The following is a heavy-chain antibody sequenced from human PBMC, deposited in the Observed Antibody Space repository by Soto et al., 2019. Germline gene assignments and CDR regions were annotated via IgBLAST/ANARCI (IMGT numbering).Heavy chain of an antibody. Sequence: ASVKVSCKASGYTFHSNGISWVRQAPGQGLEWMGWISAYNGNRNFAQKLQDRVTMTTDTSTCTAYMELRSLRSDDTAVYYCARDSSDSSAYNFWGQGTLVTVSS. D-gene: IGHD3-22*01. J-gene: IGHJ4*02. CDR1: GYTFHSNG. V-gene: IGHV1-18*04. CDR3: ARDSSDSSAYNF. CDR2: ISAYNGNR.